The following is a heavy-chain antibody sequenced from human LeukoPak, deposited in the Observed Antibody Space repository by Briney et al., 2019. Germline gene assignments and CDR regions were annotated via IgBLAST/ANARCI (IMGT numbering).Heavy chain of an antibody. V-gene: IGHV3-23*01. J-gene: IGHJ4*02. D-gene: IGHD6-13*01. CDR2: ISGSGDST. CDR3: ARDDFYSSHYY. Sequence: PGGSLRLSCAASGFTFSGHTMSWVRQAPGKELEWVSIISGSGDSTYFADSVKGRITISRDNAKNSLYLQMNSLRAEDTAVYYCARDDFYSSHYYWGQGTLVTVSS. CDR1: GFTFSGHT.